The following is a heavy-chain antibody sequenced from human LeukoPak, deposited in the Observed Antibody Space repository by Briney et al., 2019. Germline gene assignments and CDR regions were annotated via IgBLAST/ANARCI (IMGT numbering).Heavy chain of an antibody. J-gene: IGHJ4*02. CDR1: GGAFSSYA. V-gene: IGHV1-69*04. CDR3: ARDPTHSYGRSMFRY. CDR2: IIPILGIA. D-gene: IGHD5-18*01. Sequence: GASVKVSCKASGGAFSSYAISWVRQAPGQGLEWMGRIIPILGIANYAQKFQGRVTITADKSTSTAYMELSSLRSEDTAVYYCARDPTHSYGRSMFRYWGQGTLVTVSS.